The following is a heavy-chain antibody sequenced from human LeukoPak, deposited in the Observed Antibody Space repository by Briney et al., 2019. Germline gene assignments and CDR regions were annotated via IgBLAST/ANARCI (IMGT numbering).Heavy chain of an antibody. CDR1: GFTVSSNY. Sequence: GGSLRLSCAVSGFTVSSNYMNWVRQAPGKGLEWVSVSYSGGSTCYADSVKGRFTISRDNSKNTLYLQMNSLRDEDTAVYYCARSRYGTTWSSSWEFDYWGQGTLVTVSS. D-gene: IGHD6-13*01. V-gene: IGHV3-66*01. CDR3: ARSRYGTTWSSSWEFDY. J-gene: IGHJ4*02. CDR2: SYSGGST.